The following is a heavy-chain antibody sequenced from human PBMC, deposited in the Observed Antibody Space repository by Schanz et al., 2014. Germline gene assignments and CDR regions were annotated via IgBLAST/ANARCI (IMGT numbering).Heavy chain of an antibody. J-gene: IGHJ6*02. Sequence: VQLQQWGAGRLRPAETLSLTCAVYGGSVSGYFWTWIRQSPRKGLEWIGAISYSGSAPYNPSLSSRLTISKDASKSQLSLKRKSVSAADTAVYYCARGGRYCSGGGCHYPYNYDGMDVGGQGTTVTVSS. CDR1: GGSVSGYF. D-gene: IGHD2-15*01. CDR3: ARGGRYCSGGGCHYPYNYDGMDV. V-gene: IGHV4-34*01. CDR2: ISYSGSA.